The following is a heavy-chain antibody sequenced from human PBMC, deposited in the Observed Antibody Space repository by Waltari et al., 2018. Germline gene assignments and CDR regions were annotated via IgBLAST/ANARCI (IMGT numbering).Heavy chain of an antibody. CDR1: GVTFNSYS. J-gene: IGHJ4*02. V-gene: IGHV3-23*01. Sequence: EVQLLESGGGLVQPGESLRLSCTDSGVTFNSYSMSWVRQAPGKGLEWVSSISSNGAGTYYANSVKGRFTISRDNSKNTLYLQINSLRAEDTAIYYCVKDRPDWPIDYWGQGTLVTVSS. CDR2: ISSNGAGT. CDR3: VKDRPDWPIDY. D-gene: IGHD3-9*01.